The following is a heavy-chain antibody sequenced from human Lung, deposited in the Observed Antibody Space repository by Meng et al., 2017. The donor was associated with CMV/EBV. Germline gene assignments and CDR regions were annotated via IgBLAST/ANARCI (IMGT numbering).Heavy chain of an antibody. CDR3: ARTYCSGGSCSSIFDY. Sequence: GYNFPGYYMHWVGQAPGQGLEWMGWINPNSGGTNYAQKFQGRVTMTRDTSISTAYMELSRLRSDDTAVYYCARTYCSGGSCSSIFDYWGQGTLVTVSS. CDR2: INPNSGGT. J-gene: IGHJ4*02. V-gene: IGHV1-2*02. CDR1: GYNFPGYY. D-gene: IGHD2-15*01.